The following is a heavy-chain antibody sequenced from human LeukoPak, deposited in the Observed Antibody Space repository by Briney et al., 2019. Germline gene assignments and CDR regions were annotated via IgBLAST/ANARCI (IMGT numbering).Heavy chain of an antibody. CDR1: GGSFSGYY. CDR3: ARDHPGGAAANRGWFDP. V-gene: IGHV4-34*01. J-gene: IGHJ5*02. Sequence: SETLSLTCAVYGGSFSGYYWSWIRQPPGKGLEWIGEINHSGSTNYNPSLKSRVTISVDTPKNQFPLKLSSVPAADTAVYYCARDHPGGAAANRGWFDPWGQGTLVTVSS. CDR2: INHSGST. D-gene: IGHD6-13*01.